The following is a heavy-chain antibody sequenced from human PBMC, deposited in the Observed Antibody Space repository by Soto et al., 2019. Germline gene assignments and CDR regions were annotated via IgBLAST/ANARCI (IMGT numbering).Heavy chain of an antibody. V-gene: IGHV1-8*01. CDR2: INPNSGHT. CDR3: ARAMSTP. J-gene: IGHJ5*02. Sequence: QVQLVQSGAAVKKPGASVKVSCKASGYTFTSHDINWMRQATGQGLEWMGWINPNSGHTNYAQKFQGRFTMTRDTSISTTYMELTNLRAEDTAIYYWARAMSTPWGQGTLVTVSS. CDR1: GYTFTSHD. D-gene: IGHD3-16*01.